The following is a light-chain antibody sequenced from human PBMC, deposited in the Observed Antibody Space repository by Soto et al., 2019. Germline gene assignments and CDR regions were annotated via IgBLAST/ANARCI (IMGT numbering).Light chain of an antibody. CDR1: SSDVGGYNY. J-gene: IGLJ2*01. Sequence: QSALTRPASVSGSPGQSITISCTGTSSDVGGYNYVSWYQQHPGKAPKLMIYDVSNRPSGVSNRFSGSKSANTASLTISGLQAEDEADYYCSSYTSSSTPVVFGGGTKLTVL. CDR2: DVS. CDR3: SSYTSSSTPVV. V-gene: IGLV2-14*01.